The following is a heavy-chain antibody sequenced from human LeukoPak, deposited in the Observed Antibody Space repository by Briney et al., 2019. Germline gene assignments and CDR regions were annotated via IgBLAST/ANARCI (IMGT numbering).Heavy chain of an antibody. CDR1: GGSISSSSYY. V-gene: IGHV4-39*01. CDR2: IYYSGST. Sequence: SETLSLTCTVSGGSISSSSYYWGWIRQPPGKGLEWIGGIYYSGSTYYNPPLKSRVTISVDTSKNQFSLKLSSVTAADTAVYYCARMGYRDWFDPWGQGTLVTVSS. CDR3: ARMGYRDWFDP. D-gene: IGHD1-1*01. J-gene: IGHJ5*02.